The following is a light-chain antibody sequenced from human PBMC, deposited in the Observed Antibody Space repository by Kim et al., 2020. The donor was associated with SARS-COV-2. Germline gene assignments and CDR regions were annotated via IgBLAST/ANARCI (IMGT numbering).Light chain of an antibody. CDR3: QQYGSSRTWT. J-gene: IGKJ1*01. Sequence: EIVLTQSPGTLSLSPGDRATLSCRASQSVSSGYMAWYQQKPGQPPRLLIYGTSTRAAGIPGRFSVSGSGTEFTLTISRLEPDDFAVYYCQQYGSSRTWTFGQGTKVDIK. V-gene: IGKV3-20*01. CDR2: GTS. CDR1: QSVSSGY.